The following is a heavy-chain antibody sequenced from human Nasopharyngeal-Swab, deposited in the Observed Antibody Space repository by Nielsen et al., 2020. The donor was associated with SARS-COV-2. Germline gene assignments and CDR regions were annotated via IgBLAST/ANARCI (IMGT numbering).Heavy chain of an antibody. CDR1: GYTLTVLP. CDR2: INPTDGST. J-gene: IGHJ6*02. D-gene: IGHD1-7*01. V-gene: IGHV1-46*01. CDR3: ARVLPFRITGTSGMDV. Sequence: SVKVSCKVSGYTLTVLPIHWVRQAPGQGLDWMGIINPTDGSTSYAQKFEGRVTMTRVTSTSTVYMELNSLRSEDTAVYYCARVLPFRITGTSGMDVWGQGTTVTVSS.